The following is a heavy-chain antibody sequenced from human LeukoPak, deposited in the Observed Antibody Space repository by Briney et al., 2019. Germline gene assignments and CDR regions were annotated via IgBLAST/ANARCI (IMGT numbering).Heavy chain of an antibody. Sequence: PGGSLRLSCAAFGFTFSSYGMHWVRQAPGKGLEWVAVISSDGSNKYYADSVKGRFTISRDNSKNTLYLQVNSLRAEDTAVYYCAKDRGSGYLDYWGQGTLVTVSS. J-gene: IGHJ4*02. CDR3: AKDRGSGYLDY. CDR1: GFTFSSYG. CDR2: ISSDGSNK. D-gene: IGHD6-19*01. V-gene: IGHV3-30*18.